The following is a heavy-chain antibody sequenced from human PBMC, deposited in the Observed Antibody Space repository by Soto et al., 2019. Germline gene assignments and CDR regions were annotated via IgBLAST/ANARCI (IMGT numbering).Heavy chain of an antibody. CDR3: ARDSSGSGSYYNEDYYYYYMDV. D-gene: IGHD3-10*01. Sequence: GGSLRLSCAASGFTFSSYAMHWVRQAPGKGLEYVPAISSNGGSTYYANSVKGRFTISGDNSKNTLYLQMGSLRAEDMAVYYCARDSSGSGSYYNEDYYYYYMDVWGKGTTVTGSS. CDR1: GFTFSSYA. CDR2: ISSNGGST. V-gene: IGHV3-64*01. J-gene: IGHJ6*03.